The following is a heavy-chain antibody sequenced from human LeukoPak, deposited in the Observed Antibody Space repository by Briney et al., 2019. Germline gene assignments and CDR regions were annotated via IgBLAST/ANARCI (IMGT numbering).Heavy chain of an antibody. CDR3: VKGKQLVPSNWFDP. CDR2: ISSNGGST. D-gene: IGHD6-13*01. CDR1: GFTFSSYA. J-gene: IGHJ5*02. V-gene: IGHV3-64D*06. Sequence: HPGGSLRLSCSASGFTFSSYAMHWVRQAPGKGLEYVSAISSNGGSTYYADSVKGRFTISRDNSKNTLYLQMSSLRAEDTVVYYCVKGKQLVPSNWFDPWGQGTLVTVSS.